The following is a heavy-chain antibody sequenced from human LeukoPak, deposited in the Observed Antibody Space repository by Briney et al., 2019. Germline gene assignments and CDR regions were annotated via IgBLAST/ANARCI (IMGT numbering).Heavy chain of an antibody. Sequence: GASVKVSCKASGYTFTSYYMHWVRQAPGQGLEWMGIINPSGGSTSYAQKFQGRVTMTRDTSTSSVYMELSSLRSEDTAVYYCARDLNIGAYCSGGSCYSGDYYYGMDVWGQGTTVTVSS. CDR2: INPSGGST. V-gene: IGHV1-46*01. CDR1: GYTFTSYY. J-gene: IGHJ6*02. CDR3: ARDLNIGAYCSGGSCYSGDYYYGMDV. D-gene: IGHD2-15*01.